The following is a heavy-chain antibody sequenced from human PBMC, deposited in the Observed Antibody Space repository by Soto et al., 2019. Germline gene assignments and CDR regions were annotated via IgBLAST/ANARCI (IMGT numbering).Heavy chain of an antibody. D-gene: IGHD6-6*01. Sequence: QVQVVQSGGGVVQPGRSLRLSCAASGFTFSSYGMLWVRQAPGKGLEWVADIWFDGSYKYYGDSVKGRFTISRDNSKNTLYLPMDRLRAEDTSVYFSARRIAARTSVHYYGMDVLGQGTTVAVSS. CDR1: GFTFSSYG. CDR3: ARRIAARTSVHYYGMDV. CDR2: IWFDGSYK. J-gene: IGHJ6*02. V-gene: IGHV3-33*01.